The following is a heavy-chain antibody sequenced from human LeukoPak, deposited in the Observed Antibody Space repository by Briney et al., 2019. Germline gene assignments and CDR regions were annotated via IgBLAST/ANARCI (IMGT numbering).Heavy chain of an antibody. CDR1: GGSFSSYY. V-gene: IGHV4-4*07. D-gene: IGHD2-2*02. CDR2: IYTSGST. Sequence: SETLSLTCTVSGGSFSSYYWSWIRQPAGKGLEWIGRIYTSGSTNYNPSLKSRVTMSVDTSKNQFSLKLSSVTAADTAVYYCASGYCSSTSCYIAGNGMDVWGQGTTVTVSS. J-gene: IGHJ6*02. CDR3: ASGYCSSTSCYIAGNGMDV.